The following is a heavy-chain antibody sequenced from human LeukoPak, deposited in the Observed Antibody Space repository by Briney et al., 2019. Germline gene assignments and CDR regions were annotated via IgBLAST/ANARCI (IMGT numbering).Heavy chain of an antibody. V-gene: IGHV1-69*13. CDR2: ILPIFDAT. D-gene: IGHD2-2*01. CDR1: GGTFSSYA. J-gene: IGHJ2*01. Sequence: GASVKVSCKASGGTFSSYAFTWVRQAPGQGLEWVGEILPIFDATKYAQKFQGRVAITADEPTSTVYMELGSLRFEDTAVYYCARVVTRYCSTTNCLYFDLWGRGTLVTVSS. CDR3: ARVVTRYCSTTNCLYFDL.